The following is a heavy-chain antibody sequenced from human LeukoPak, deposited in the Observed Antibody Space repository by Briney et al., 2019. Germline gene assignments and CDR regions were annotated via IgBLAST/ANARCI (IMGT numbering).Heavy chain of an antibody. CDR3: AKDRLIYGYNLYFDY. CDR2: ISGSGGST. Sequence: GGSLRLSCAASGFTFSSYAMSWVRQASGKGLEWVSAISGSGGSTYYADSVKGRFTISRDNSKNTLYLQMNNLRAEDTAVYYCAKDRLIYGYNLYFDYWGQGTLVTVSS. D-gene: IGHD5-24*01. V-gene: IGHV3-23*01. CDR1: GFTFSSYA. J-gene: IGHJ4*02.